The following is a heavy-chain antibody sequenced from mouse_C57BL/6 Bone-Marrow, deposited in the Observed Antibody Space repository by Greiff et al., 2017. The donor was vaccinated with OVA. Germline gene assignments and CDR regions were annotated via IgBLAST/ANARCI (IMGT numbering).Heavy chain of an antibody. J-gene: IGHJ1*03. D-gene: IGHD1-1*01. CDR3: ARAPYYYGSRDWYFDV. V-gene: IGHV5-17*01. CDR2: ISSGSSTI. Sequence: EVKLVESGGGLVKPGGSLKLSCAASGFTFSDYGMHWVRQAPEKGLEWVAYISSGSSTIYYADTVTGRFTISRDNAKNTLFLQMTSLRSEDTAMYYCARAPYYYGSRDWYFDVWGTGTTVTVSS. CDR1: GFTFSDYG.